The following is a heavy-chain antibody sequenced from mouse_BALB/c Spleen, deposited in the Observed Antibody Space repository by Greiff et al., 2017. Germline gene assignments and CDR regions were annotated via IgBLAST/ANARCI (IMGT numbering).Heavy chain of an antibody. CDR1: GFTFSDYY. CDR2: ISDGGSYT. V-gene: IGHV5-4*02. Sequence: EVMLVESGGGLVKPGGSLKLSCAASGFTFSDYYMYWVRQTPEKRLEWVATISDGGSYTYYPDSVKGRFTISRDNAKNNLYLQMSSVKSEDTAMYYCARGDGYYAMDDWGEGTSVTVSS. D-gene: IGHD2-3*01. CDR3: ARGDGYYAMDD. J-gene: IGHJ4*01.